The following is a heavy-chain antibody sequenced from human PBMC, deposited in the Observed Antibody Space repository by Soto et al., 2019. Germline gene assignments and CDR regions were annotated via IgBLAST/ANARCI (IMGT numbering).Heavy chain of an antibody. D-gene: IGHD3-9*01. CDR1: GGSFSGYY. V-gene: IGHV4-34*01. CDR2: INHSGST. CDR3: ARCPRYYDILTGYQPHFDY. J-gene: IGHJ4*02. Sequence: SETLSLTCAVYGGSFSGYYWSWIRQPPGKGLEWIGEINHSGSTNYNPSLKSRVTISVDTSKNQFSLKLSSVTATDTAVYYCARCPRYYDILTGYQPHFDYWGQGTLVTVSS.